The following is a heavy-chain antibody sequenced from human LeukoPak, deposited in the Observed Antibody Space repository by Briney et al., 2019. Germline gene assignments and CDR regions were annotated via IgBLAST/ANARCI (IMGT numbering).Heavy chain of an antibody. CDR2: INPNSGGT. CDR1: GYTFTGYY. Sequence: ASVKVSRKASGYTFTGYYMHRVRQAPGQGLEWIGWINPNSGGTNYAQKFQGRVTMTRDTSISTAYMELSRLRSDDTAVYYCARMYYDFWSGYSHYYYGMDVWGQGTTVTVSS. CDR3: ARMYYDFWSGYSHYYYGMDV. V-gene: IGHV1-2*02. D-gene: IGHD3-3*01. J-gene: IGHJ6*02.